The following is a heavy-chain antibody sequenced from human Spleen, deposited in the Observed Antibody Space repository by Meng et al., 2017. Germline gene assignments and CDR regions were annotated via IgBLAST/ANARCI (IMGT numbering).Heavy chain of an antibody. CDR2: IYWDDDK. V-gene: IGHV2-5*02. Sequence: SKASGPTRLKPTQTLTLTCTFSGFSLSTSGVGVGWIRQPPGKALEWLALIYWDDDKRYSPSLKSRLTITKDTSKNQVVLTMTNMDPVDTATYYCAHFDYYGSGSSVDYWGQGTLVTVSS. J-gene: IGHJ4*02. CDR1: GFSLSTSGVG. CDR3: AHFDYYGSGSSVDY. D-gene: IGHD3-10*01.